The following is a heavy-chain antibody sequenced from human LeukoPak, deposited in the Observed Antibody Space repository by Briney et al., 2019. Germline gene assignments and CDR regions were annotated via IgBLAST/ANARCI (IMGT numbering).Heavy chain of an antibody. D-gene: IGHD6-13*01. CDR2: IYTSGST. Sequence: PSETLSLTCTVSGGSISSYYWSWIRQPAGKGLEWIGRIYTSGSTNYNPSLKSRVTMSVDTSKNQFSLKLSSVTAADTAVYYGALGYSSSWYGHDAFDIWGQGTMVTVSS. CDR3: ALGYSSSWYGHDAFDI. CDR1: GGSISSYY. V-gene: IGHV4-4*07. J-gene: IGHJ3*02.